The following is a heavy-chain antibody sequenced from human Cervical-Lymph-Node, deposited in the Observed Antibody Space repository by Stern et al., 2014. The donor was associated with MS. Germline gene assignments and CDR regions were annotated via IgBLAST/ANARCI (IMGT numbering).Heavy chain of an antibody. V-gene: IGHV3-74*02. CDR2: ITRDGTTI. CDR1: GFTFRNSW. J-gene: IGHJ4*02. D-gene: IGHD3-10*01. Sequence: EVQLVESGGGLVQPGGSLRLSCVASGFTFRNSWMHWVRQGPGKGLAWVARITRDGTTITHADSVKGRFTISRDNAKNTLYLQMNSLRVEDTAVYYCTKDTYGPEDYWGQGTSVTVSS. CDR3: TKDTYGPEDY.